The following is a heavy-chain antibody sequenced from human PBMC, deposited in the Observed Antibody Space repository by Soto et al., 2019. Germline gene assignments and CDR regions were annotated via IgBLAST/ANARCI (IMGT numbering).Heavy chain of an antibody. J-gene: IGHJ5*02. Sequence: SQTLSPTCAISGDSVSSNSATWNWIRQSPSRGLEWLGRTYYRSKWYNDYAVSVKSRITIKPDTSKNQFSLQLSSMTPEDTAVYYWARNSSGAGGWFAPWGQGTLVTVSS. CDR2: TYYRSKWYN. CDR3: ARNSSGAGGWFAP. D-gene: IGHD2-15*01. CDR1: GDSVSSNSAT. V-gene: IGHV6-1*01.